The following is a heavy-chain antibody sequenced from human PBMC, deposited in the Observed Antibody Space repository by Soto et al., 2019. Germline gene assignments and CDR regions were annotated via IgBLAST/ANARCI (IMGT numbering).Heavy chain of an antibody. CDR2: ISHSGST. Sequence: QLQLQESGSGLVKPSRTLSLTCAVSGGSISSGSYSWSWIRQPPGKGLEWIGYISHSGSTYYNPSLKSRVTISVDRSKNQFSLKLSSVTAADTAVYYCARGGLLPDYWGQGTLVTVSS. D-gene: IGHD6-19*01. V-gene: IGHV4-30-2*01. CDR1: GGSISSGSYS. CDR3: ARGGLLPDY. J-gene: IGHJ4*02.